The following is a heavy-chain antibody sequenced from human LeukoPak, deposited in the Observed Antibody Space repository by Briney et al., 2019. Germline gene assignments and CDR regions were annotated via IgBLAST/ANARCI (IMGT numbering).Heavy chain of an antibody. CDR3: ATLTGHFGMDV. CDR2: ISSTGGSI. D-gene: IGHD7-27*01. V-gene: IGHV3-48*03. J-gene: IGHJ6*02. CDR1: GFSFSSYE. Sequence: GGSLRLSCAASGFSFSSYEMNWVRQAPGKGLEWVSYISSTGGSIYYADSVKGRFTISRDNAENSLYLQSNSLRGEDTAVYYCATLTGHFGMDVWGQGTTVTVSS.